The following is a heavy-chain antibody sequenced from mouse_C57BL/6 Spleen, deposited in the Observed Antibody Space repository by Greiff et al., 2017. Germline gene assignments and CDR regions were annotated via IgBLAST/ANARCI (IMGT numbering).Heavy chain of an antibody. Sequence: QLKESGAELVKPGASVKISCKASGYAFSSYWMNWVKQRPGKGLEWIGQIYPGDGDTNYNGKFKGKATLTADKSSSTAYMQLSSLTSEDSAVYFCAIYYYGSGAMDYWGQGTSVTVSS. CDR3: AIYYYGSGAMDY. CDR2: IYPGDGDT. CDR1: GYAFSSYW. D-gene: IGHD1-1*01. V-gene: IGHV1-80*01. J-gene: IGHJ4*01.